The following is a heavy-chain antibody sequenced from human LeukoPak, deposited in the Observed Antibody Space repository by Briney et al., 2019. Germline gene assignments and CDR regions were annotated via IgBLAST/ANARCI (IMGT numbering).Heavy chain of an antibody. J-gene: IGHJ3*02. V-gene: IGHV4-59*01. CDR1: GGSISNYY. Sequence: SETLSLTCTVSGGSISNYYWSWIRQFPGKGLEWIGYINYSGSTNYNPSLKSRVTISVDTSKNQVSLKLSSVTAADTAVYYCARPYTSGYRGAFDIWGQGTMVTVSS. CDR2: INYSGST. D-gene: IGHD6-19*01. CDR3: ARPYTSGYRGAFDI.